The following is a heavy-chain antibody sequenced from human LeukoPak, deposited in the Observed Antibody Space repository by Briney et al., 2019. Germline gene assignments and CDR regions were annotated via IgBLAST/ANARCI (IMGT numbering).Heavy chain of an antibody. V-gene: IGHV1-69*06. CDR1: GGTFSSYA. Sequence: SVKVSCKASGGTFSSYAISWVRQAPGQGLEWMGGIIPVFGTANYAQKFQGRVTMTEDTSTDTAYMELSSLRSEDTAVYYCATVHYGSGSPPLFDYWGQGTLVTVSS. CDR2: IIPVFGTA. J-gene: IGHJ4*02. D-gene: IGHD3-10*01. CDR3: ATVHYGSGSPPLFDY.